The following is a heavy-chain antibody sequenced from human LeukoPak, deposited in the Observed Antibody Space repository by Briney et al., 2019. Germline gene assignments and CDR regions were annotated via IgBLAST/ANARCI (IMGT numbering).Heavy chain of an antibody. D-gene: IGHD2-2*02. CDR3: AREGLIYHDAFDI. CDR1: GGSFSGYY. V-gene: IGHV4-34*01. Sequence: SETLSLTCAVYGGSFSGYYWSWIRQPPGKGLEWIGEINHSGSTNYNPSLKSRVTISVDTSKDQFSLKLSSVTAADTAVYYCAREGLIYHDAFDIWGQGTMVTVSS. CDR2: INHSGST. J-gene: IGHJ3*02.